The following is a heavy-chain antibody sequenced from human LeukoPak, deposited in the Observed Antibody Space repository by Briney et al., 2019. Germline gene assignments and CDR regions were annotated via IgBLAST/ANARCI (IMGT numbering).Heavy chain of an antibody. CDR1: GFTFSSYG. CDR3: ARSGGGFFDY. Sequence: GGSLRLSCAASGFTFSSYGMHWVRQAPGKGLEWVAGIRYDGSNKYYADSVKGRFSISRDNSKNTLYLQMNSLRAEDTAVYYCARSGGGFFDYWGQGNLVTVSS. J-gene: IGHJ4*02. V-gene: IGHV3-33*01. CDR2: IRYDGSNK. D-gene: IGHD3-16*01.